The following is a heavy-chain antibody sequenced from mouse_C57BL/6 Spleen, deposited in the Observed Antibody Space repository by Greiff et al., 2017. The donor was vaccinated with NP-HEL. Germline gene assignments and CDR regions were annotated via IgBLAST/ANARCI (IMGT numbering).Heavy chain of an antibody. CDR2: ISDGNSYT. Sequence: EVQLVESGGGLVKPGGSLKLSCAASGFTFTSYAMPWVRQTPEQRLEWVAAISDGNSYTYYPDNVKGRFTISRDNAKNNLYLQMSHLKSEDTAMYYCARAEDYSDWDYWGQGTPVTVSA. V-gene: IGHV5-4*01. D-gene: IGHD2-12*01. J-gene: IGHJ3*01. CDR1: GFTFTSYA. CDR3: ARAEDYSDWDY.